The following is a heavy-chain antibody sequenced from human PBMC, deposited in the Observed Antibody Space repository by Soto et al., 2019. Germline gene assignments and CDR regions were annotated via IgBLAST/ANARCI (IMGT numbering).Heavy chain of an antibody. D-gene: IGHD1-7*01. V-gene: IGHV4-39*07. Sequence: SETLSLTCTVSGDSISSGGYYWSWIRQHPGKGLEWIGEIYHSGSTNYNPYLTSRVTISVDTYKNQFSLKLSSVTAADTAVYYCARGRIFPKNYAVKYYYYYGMDVWCQGTTVTVSS. CDR1: GDSISSGGYY. J-gene: IGHJ6*02. CDR2: IYHSGST. CDR3: ARGRIFPKNYAVKYYYYYGMDV.